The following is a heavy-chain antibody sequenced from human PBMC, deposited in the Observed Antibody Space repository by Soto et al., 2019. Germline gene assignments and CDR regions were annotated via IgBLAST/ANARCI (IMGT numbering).Heavy chain of an antibody. V-gene: IGHV3-66*01. J-gene: IGHJ4*02. CDR2: IHTGGST. Sequence: EVQLVESGGGLVQPGGSLRLSCAASGFTVSTNYINWVRQAPGKGLAWVSVIHTGGSTFYADSVKGRFTISRDNSKNTVNLQMNNLRVEDTAVYYCARGLWDLDFFDYWGQGTLVTVSS. CDR1: GFTVSTNY. D-gene: IGHD1-26*01. CDR3: ARGLWDLDFFDY.